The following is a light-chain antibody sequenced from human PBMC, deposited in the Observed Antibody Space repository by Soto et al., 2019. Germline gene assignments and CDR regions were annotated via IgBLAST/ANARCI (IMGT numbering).Light chain of an antibody. Sequence: DIQMTQSPSSLSASVGDRVTITCQSSQGISDYVKWYQQKPGKPPKVLIYDASNVEAGVPSRFSGSGSGTDFSFTISSLQPEDIATYYCQQYDNLPLTFGGGTKVDIK. J-gene: IGKJ4*01. CDR2: DAS. CDR1: QGISDY. CDR3: QQYDNLPLT. V-gene: IGKV1-33*01.